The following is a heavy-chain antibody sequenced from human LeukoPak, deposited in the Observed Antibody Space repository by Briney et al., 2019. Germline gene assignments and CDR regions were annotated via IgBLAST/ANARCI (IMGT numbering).Heavy chain of an antibody. Sequence: PGGSLRLSCAASGFTFSTYAMSWVRQAPGKGLEWVSTISGSGSNKYYADSVKGRFTISRDNSKNTLYLQMNSLSAEDTAVYYCAKRITSAGRDPIDYWGQGTLVTVSS. D-gene: IGHD6-13*01. V-gene: IGHV3-23*01. CDR3: AKRITSAGRDPIDY. CDR2: ISGSGSNK. CDR1: GFTFSTYA. J-gene: IGHJ4*02.